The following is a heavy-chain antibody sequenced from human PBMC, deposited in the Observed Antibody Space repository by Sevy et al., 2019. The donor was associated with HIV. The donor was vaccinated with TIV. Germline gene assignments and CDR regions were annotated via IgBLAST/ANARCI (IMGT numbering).Heavy chain of an antibody. Sequence: GGSLRLSCAASGFTFRKYSMSWVGQPPGKGLGWVSTLSFGFGGINHADSVKGRFTISSDNSKNSLYLQMNNLRAEDTAVYYCAREGCTKPHDYWGQGTLVTVSS. CDR2: LSFGFGGI. CDR3: AREGCTKPHDY. D-gene: IGHD2-8*01. V-gene: IGHV3-23*01. J-gene: IGHJ4*02. CDR1: GFTFRKYS.